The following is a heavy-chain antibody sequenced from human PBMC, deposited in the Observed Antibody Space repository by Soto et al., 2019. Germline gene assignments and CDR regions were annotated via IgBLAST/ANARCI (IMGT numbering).Heavy chain of an antibody. CDR3: ARRRLGWFDP. CDR1: GGSISSGGYY. V-gene: IGHV4-31*03. Sequence: QVQLQESGPGLVKPSQTLSLTCTVSGGSISSGGYYWSWIRQHPGKGLEWIGYIYSSGSTYNNPSLKSRVIISLDTSKNQFSLKMSSVTAADTAVYYCARRRLGWFDPWGQGTPVTVSS. D-gene: IGHD3-16*01. CDR2: IYSSGST. J-gene: IGHJ5*02.